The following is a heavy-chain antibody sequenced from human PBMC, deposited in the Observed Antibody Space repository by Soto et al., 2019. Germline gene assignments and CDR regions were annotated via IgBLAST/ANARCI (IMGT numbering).Heavy chain of an antibody. CDR2: IYYSGRT. Sequence: SETLSLTCIVSGDSISTYYWSWIRPPPGQGLEWIGYIYYSGRTNYNPSLKSRVTISVDTSNNQFSLNLNSVTAADTAVYYCARDRYSNGLLDYWGQG. CDR1: GDSISTYY. CDR3: ARDRYSNGLLDY. D-gene: IGHD6-19*01. J-gene: IGHJ4*02. V-gene: IGHV4-59*01.